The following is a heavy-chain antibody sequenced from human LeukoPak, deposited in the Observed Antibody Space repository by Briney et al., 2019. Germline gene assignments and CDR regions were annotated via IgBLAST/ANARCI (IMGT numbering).Heavy chain of an antibody. Sequence: SETLSLTCAVYGGSFSGYYWSWIRQPPGKGLEWIGYIYYSGSTNYNPSLKSRVTISVDTSKNQFSLKLSSVTAADTAVYYCARVKGPYYYDSSGYYFDYWGQGTLVTVSS. CDR3: ARVKGPYYYDSSGYYFDY. CDR1: GGSFSGYY. J-gene: IGHJ4*02. D-gene: IGHD3-22*01. CDR2: IYYSGST. V-gene: IGHV4-59*01.